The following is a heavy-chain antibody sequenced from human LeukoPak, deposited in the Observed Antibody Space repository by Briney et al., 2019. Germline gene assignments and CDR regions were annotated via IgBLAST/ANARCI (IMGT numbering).Heavy chain of an antibody. D-gene: IGHD4-17*01. CDR3: TRAWIYGDYSEY. CDR2: IRGKAYGATT. J-gene: IGHJ4*02. Sequence: SGRSLRLSCTGSGFIFGAYVLSWVRQAPGKRLEWVGFIRGKAYGATTDYAASVKGRFAISRDDSKSIAYLQMNSLKSEDTAVYYCTRAWIYGDYSEYWGQGTLVTVSS. V-gene: IGHV3-49*04. CDR1: GFIFGAYV.